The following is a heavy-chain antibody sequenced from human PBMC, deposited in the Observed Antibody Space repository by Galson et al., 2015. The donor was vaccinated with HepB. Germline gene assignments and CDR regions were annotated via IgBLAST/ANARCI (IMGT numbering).Heavy chain of an antibody. V-gene: IGHV3-48*02. CDR1: GINFNYYS. CDR3: ASLRGYSYGYYFDY. J-gene: IGHJ4*02. CDR2: ITTSSSTT. Sequence: SLRLSCAASGINFNYYSMSWVRQAPGKGLEWVSYITTSSSTTYYADSMKGRITISRDNDKNSLFLQMNSLRDEDTAVYYCASLRGYSYGYYFDYWGQGTLVTVSS. D-gene: IGHD5-18*01.